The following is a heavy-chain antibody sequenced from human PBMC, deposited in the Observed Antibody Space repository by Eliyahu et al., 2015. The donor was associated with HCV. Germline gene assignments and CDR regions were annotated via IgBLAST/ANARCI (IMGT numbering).Heavy chain of an antibody. CDR2: IYYSGST. D-gene: IGHD3-10*01. CDR1: GGSISSSSSY. Sequence: QLQLQESGPGLVKPSETLSLTCTVSGGSISSSSSYWGWIRQPPGKGLEWIGSIYYSGSTYYNPSLKSRVTISVDTSKNQFSLKLSSVTAADTAVYYCARQSLWFGDSRGNYFDYWGQGTLVTVSS. V-gene: IGHV4-39*01. J-gene: IGHJ4*02. CDR3: ARQSLWFGDSRGNYFDY.